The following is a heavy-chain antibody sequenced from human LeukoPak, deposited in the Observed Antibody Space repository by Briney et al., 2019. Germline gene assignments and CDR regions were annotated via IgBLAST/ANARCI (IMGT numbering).Heavy chain of an antibody. Sequence: SETLSLTCTVSGGSIHSYYWSWIRQPPGKGLEWNGYISYSGSTYYNPSLKSRVTISLGTSKNQFSLRLTSVTAADTATYYCARGRNDFDYWGQGTLVTVSS. CDR1: GGSIHSYY. CDR2: ISYSGST. J-gene: IGHJ4*02. D-gene: IGHD1-1*01. V-gene: IGHV4-59*13. CDR3: ARGRNDFDY.